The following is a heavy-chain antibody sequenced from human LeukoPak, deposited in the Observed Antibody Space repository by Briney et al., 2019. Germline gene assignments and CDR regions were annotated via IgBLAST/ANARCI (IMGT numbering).Heavy chain of an antibody. Sequence: ASVKVSCKASGYTFTGNYIHWVRQAPGQGLEWMGWINPNSGGTNYAQKFQGRVTMTRDTSISTAYMELSRLRSDDTAVYYCARDTGGTSSAFDYWGQGTLVTVSS. CDR2: INPNSGGT. D-gene: IGHD2-2*01. J-gene: IGHJ4*02. V-gene: IGHV1-2*02. CDR3: ARDTGGTSSAFDY. CDR1: GYTFTGNY.